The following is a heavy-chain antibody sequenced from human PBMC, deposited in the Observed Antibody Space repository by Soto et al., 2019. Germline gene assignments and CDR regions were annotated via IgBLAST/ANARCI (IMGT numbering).Heavy chain of an antibody. Sequence: QVQLVQSGAEVKKPGSSVKVSCKASGGTFSNYALSWVRQAPGQGLECMRGIIPKLGTADYAEKFQGRVTITADESTSKVNMELSSLRPEDTAVYYCARVEAGAYYQVYYGMDVWGQGTTVTVSS. V-gene: IGHV1-69*11. J-gene: IGHJ6*02. D-gene: IGHD3-22*01. CDR3: ARVEAGAYYQVYYGMDV. CDR2: IIPKLGTA. CDR1: GGTFSNYA.